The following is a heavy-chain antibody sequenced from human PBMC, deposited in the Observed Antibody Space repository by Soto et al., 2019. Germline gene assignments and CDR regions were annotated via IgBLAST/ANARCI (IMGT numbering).Heavy chain of an antibody. V-gene: IGHV1-18*01. CDR2: ISAYNGNT. CDR3: ARDFRPDEYYFDY. CDR1: TSYG. J-gene: IGHJ4*02. Sequence: TSYGRRWLRQAPGQGLEWMGWISAYNGNTNYAQKLQGRVTMTTDTSTSTAYMELRSLRSDDTAVYYCARDFRPDEYYFDYWGQGTLVTVSS.